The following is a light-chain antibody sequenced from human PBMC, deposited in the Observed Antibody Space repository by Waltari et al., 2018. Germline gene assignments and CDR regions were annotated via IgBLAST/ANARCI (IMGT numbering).Light chain of an antibody. CDR1: SNDVGGYNY. CDR2: EVT. Sequence: QSPLTQPASVSGSPGQSITISCTGTSNDVGGYNYVSWFQQYPGKAPKLMIYEVTHRPSGVSNRFSGSKSANTASLTISGLQTEDEADYYCASYTGAASWVFGAGTKLTV. J-gene: IGLJ3*02. CDR3: ASYTGAASWV. V-gene: IGLV2-14*01.